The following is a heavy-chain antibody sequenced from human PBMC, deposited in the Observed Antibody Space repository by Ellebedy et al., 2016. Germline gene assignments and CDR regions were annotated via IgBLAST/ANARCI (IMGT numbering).Heavy chain of an antibody. Sequence: GSLRLSCAVSGGSITSRDWWSWVRQPPGKGLEWIGEIYHTGSTNYEPSLEGRVAISLDRSKNQFSLALSFVTAADTAVYYCAVGSGGYYGPFDFWGQGSLVTVSS. J-gene: IGHJ4*02. CDR3: AVGSGGYYGPFDF. V-gene: IGHV4-4*02. CDR2: IYHTGST. D-gene: IGHD3-10*01. CDR1: GGSITSRDW.